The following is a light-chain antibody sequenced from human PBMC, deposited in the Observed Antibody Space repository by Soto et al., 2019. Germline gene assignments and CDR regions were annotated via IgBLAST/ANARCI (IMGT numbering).Light chain of an antibody. Sequence: EIALTQSPATRSLSQVERATLSFRASPSVPNYVAWYQQKPGQAPRLLIYGAFNRATGIPARFSGSGSGADFTLTISSLEPEDFAIYYCQQRNTWPPVTFGQGTRLEIK. CDR3: QQRNTWPPVT. CDR2: GAF. J-gene: IGKJ5*01. CDR1: PSVPNY. V-gene: IGKV3-11*01.